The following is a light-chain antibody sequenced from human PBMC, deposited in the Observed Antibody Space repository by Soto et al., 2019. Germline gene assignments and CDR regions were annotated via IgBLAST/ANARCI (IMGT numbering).Light chain of an antibody. CDR2: DNT. V-gene: IGLV1-51*01. CDR3: GTWDTSLSAV. CDR1: SSNIGNNF. Sequence: QSVLTQPPSVSAAPGQKVTISCSGNSSNIGNNFVSWYQHLPGTAPKLLIYDNTKRPSGIPDRFSGSKSGTSATLGISGLQTGDEADYYCGTWDTSLSAVFGGGTKLTAL. J-gene: IGLJ2*01.